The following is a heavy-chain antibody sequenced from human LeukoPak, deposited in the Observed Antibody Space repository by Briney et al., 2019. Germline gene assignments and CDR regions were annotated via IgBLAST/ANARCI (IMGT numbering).Heavy chain of an antibody. CDR2: INHSGST. Sequence: SETLSLTCAVYGGSFSGYYSSWIRQPPGKGLEWIGEINHSGSTNYNPSLKSRVTISVDTSKNQFSLKLSSVTAADTAVYYCAREGVAAAGTLYYFDYWGQGTLVTVSS. CDR3: AREGVAAAGTLYYFDY. D-gene: IGHD6-13*01. V-gene: IGHV4-34*01. J-gene: IGHJ4*02. CDR1: GGSFSGYY.